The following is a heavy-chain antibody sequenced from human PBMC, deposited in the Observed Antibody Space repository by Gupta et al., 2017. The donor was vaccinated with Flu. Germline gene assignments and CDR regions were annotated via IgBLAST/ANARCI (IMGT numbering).Heavy chain of an antibody. V-gene: IGHV3-30*18. J-gene: IGHJ4*02. CDR3: AKARIAAAGRHFDY. CDR2: ISYDGSNK. D-gene: IGHD6-13*01. CDR1: GFTFSSYG. Sequence: QVQLVESGGGVVQPGRSLRLSCSASGFTFSSYGRHWVRQAPGKGLEWVAVISYDGSNKYYADSVKGRFTISRDNSKNTLYLQMNSLRAEDTAVYYCAKARIAAAGRHFDYWGQGTLVTVSS.